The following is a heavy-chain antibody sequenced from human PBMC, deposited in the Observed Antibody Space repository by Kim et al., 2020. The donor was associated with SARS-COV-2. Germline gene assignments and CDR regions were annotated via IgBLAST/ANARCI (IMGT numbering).Heavy chain of an antibody. CDR3: ARAQGGAAAGSPYFDY. J-gene: IGHJ4*02. D-gene: IGHD6-13*01. CDR1: GFTFSSYW. V-gene: IGHV3-7*01. CDR2: IKQDGSEK. Sequence: GSLRLSCAASGFTFSSYWMSWVRQAPGKGLEWVANIKQDGSEKYYVDSVKGRFTISRDNAKNSLYLQMNSLRAEDTAVYYCARAQGGAAAGSPYFDYWGQGTLVTVSS.